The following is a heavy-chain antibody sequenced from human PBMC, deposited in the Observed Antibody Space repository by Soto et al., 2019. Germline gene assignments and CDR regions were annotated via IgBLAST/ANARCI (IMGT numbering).Heavy chain of an antibody. CDR3: ARDGDVAARSYYYYYYGMDV. CDR2: IILIFGTA. Sequence: RASVKVSCKASGGTFSSYAISWVRQAPGQGLEWMGGIILIFGTANYAQKFQGRVTITADKSTSTAYMELSSLRSEDTAVYYCARDGDVAARSYYYYYYGMDVWGQGTTVTVSS. D-gene: IGHD6-6*01. V-gene: IGHV1-69*06. CDR1: GGTFSSYA. J-gene: IGHJ6*02.